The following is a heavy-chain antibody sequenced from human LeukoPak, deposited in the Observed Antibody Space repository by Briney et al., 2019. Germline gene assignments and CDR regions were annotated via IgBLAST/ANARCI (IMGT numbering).Heavy chain of an antibody. CDR3: ARDSRGSVAGNYYYYYYMDV. CDR1: GFTFSSYS. D-gene: IGHD6-19*01. V-gene: IGHV3-48*01. J-gene: IGHJ6*03. CDR2: ISSSSSTI. Sequence: GGSLRLSCAASGFTFSSYSMNWVRQAPGKGLEWVSYISSSSSTIYYADSVKGRFTISRDNAKNSLYLQMNSLRAEDTAVYYCARDSRGSVAGNYYYYYYMDVWGKGTTVTVSS.